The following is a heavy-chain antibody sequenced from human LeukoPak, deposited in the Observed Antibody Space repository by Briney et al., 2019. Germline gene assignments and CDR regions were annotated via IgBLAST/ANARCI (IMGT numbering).Heavy chain of an antibody. V-gene: IGHV1-46*03. Sequence: ASVKVSYKASGYTFTSYYMHWVRQAPGQGLEWMGIINPSGGSTSYAQKFQGRVTMTRDTSTSTVYMELSSLRSEDTAVYYCARDRLSDYYDSSGYLDYWGQGTLVTVSS. CDR1: GYTFTSYY. J-gene: IGHJ4*02. CDR3: ARDRLSDYYDSSGYLDY. D-gene: IGHD3-22*01. CDR2: INPSGGST.